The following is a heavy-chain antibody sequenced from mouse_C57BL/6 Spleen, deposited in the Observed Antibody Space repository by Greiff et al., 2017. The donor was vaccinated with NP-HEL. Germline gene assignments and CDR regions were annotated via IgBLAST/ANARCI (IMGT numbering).Heavy chain of an antibody. J-gene: IGHJ1*03. CDR1: GYSITSGYD. D-gene: IGHD1-1*01. CDR2: ISYSGST. Sequence: EVKLMESGPGMVKPSQSLSLTCTVTGYSITSGYDWHWIRHFPGNKLEWMGYISYSGSTNYNPSLKSRISITHDTSKNHFFLKLNSVTTEDTATYYCARAGNYDPHWYFDVWGTGTTVTVSS. V-gene: IGHV3-1*01. CDR3: ARAGNYDPHWYFDV.